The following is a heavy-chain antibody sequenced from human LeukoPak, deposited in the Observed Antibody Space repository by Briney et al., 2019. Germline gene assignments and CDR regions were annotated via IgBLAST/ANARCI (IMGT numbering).Heavy chain of an antibody. D-gene: IGHD1-26*01. CDR1: GGSISSSSW. CDR3: ARQKWEQQGRDYFFYGLDV. J-gene: IGHJ6*02. V-gene: IGHV4-4*02. CDR2: IYLYGTT. Sequence: SETLSLTCSVSGGSISSSSWWSWVRQSPVKGLEWIGEIYLYGTTNYNPSLKSRLTMSVDRSKNQFSLKLSSVTAADTAVYYCARQKWEQQGRDYFFYGLDVWGPGTTVTVSS.